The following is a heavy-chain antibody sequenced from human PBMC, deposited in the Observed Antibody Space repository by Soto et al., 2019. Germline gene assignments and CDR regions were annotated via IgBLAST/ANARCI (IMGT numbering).Heavy chain of an antibody. Sequence: GASVKVSCKASGYTFRNFGISWVRQAPGQGLEWLGWISTDNGNTKYAQNFHDRVTMTTDTATTTAYMELRSLRSDDTAVYYCTRDAKYYDILTGYFVNDYWGQGTLVTVSS. CDR1: GYTFRNFG. V-gene: IGHV1-18*01. CDR2: ISTDNGNT. J-gene: IGHJ4*02. D-gene: IGHD3-9*01. CDR3: TRDAKYYDILTGYFVNDY.